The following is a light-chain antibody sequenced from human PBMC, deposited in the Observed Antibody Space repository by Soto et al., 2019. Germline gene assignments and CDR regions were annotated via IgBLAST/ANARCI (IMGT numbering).Light chain of an antibody. CDR2: DAS. J-gene: IGKJ4*01. V-gene: IGKV3-20*01. CDR3: QQYGTTPLT. CDR1: QSVKNNY. Sequence: EIVLTQSPGTLSLSPGERATLSCRASQSVKNNYLAWYQHKPGQAPRFLMYDASSRAIGIPDRFTGSGSGTDFTLTISRLEPEDFAVYYCQQYGTTPLTFGGGTKVEIK.